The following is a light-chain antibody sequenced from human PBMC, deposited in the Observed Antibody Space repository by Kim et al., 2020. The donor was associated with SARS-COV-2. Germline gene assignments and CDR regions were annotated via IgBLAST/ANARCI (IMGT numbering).Light chain of an antibody. Sequence: QSVLTQPPSASGTPGQKVIISCSGSSSNIGRNSVSWYKQFPGMAPKVLIHSDIRRPSGVPDRFSGSKSGTSASLAISGLQSEDEADYYCAAWDDNLRGPVFGGGTQLTVL. J-gene: IGLJ2*01. V-gene: IGLV1-44*01. CDR3: AAWDDNLRGPV. CDR2: SDI. CDR1: SSNIGRNS.